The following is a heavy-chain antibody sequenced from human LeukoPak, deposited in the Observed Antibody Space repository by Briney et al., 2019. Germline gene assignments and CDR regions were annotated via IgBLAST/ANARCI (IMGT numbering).Heavy chain of an antibody. D-gene: IGHD1-1*01. Sequence: GGSLRLSCAASGFTFSNAWMSWVRQAPGKGLEWVGRIKSKTDGGTTDYAAPVKGRFTISRDDSKNTLYLQMNSLKTEDTAVYYCTTPRYWNDGRIDYWGQGTLVTVSS. V-gene: IGHV3-15*01. J-gene: IGHJ4*02. CDR3: TTPRYWNDGRIDY. CDR2: IKSKTDGGTT. CDR1: GFTFSNAW.